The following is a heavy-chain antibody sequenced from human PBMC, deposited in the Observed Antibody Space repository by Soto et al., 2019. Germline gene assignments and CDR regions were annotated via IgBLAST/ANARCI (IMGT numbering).Heavy chain of an antibody. D-gene: IGHD1-26*01. V-gene: IGHV3-23*01. CDR1: GFTFSSYA. J-gene: IGHJ3*02. Sequence: PGGSLRLSCAASGFTFSSYAMSWVRQAPGKGLEWVSTVSGSGGSTYYADSVKGRFSIPRDNSKNTLYLQMNSLRAEDTALYYCAKSNLKVGANSAAFDIWGQGXMVTVSS. CDR2: VSGSGGST. CDR3: AKSNLKVGANSAAFDI.